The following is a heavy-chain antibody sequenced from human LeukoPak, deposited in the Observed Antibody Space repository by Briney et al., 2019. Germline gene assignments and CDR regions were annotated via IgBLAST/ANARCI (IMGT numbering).Heavy chain of an antibody. CDR2: ISSSSSYI. CDR3: ARDYVDYYGSGSPIGPVDY. CDR1: GFTFSSYS. V-gene: IGHV3-21*01. Sequence: GGSLRLSCAASGFTFSSYSMNWVRQAPGKGLEWVSSISSSSSYIYYADSVKGRFTISRDNAKNSLYLQMNSLRAEDTAVYYCARDYVDYYGSGSPIGPVDYWGQGTLVTVSS. D-gene: IGHD3-10*01. J-gene: IGHJ4*02.